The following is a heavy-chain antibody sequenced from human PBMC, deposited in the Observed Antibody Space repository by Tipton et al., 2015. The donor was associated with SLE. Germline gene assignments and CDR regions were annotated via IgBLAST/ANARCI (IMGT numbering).Heavy chain of an antibody. CDR2: IDPSDSYT. Sequence: QLVQSGAEVKKPGESLRISCKGSGYSFTSYWISWVRQMPGKGLEWMGRIDPSDSYTNYSPSFQGHVTISVDTSKNQFSLKLTSVTAADMAVYYCARESGSSGWSLDSWGQGIPVTVSS. CDR3: ARESGSSGWSLDS. V-gene: IGHV5-10-1*01. CDR1: GYSFTSYW. D-gene: IGHD6-13*01. J-gene: IGHJ4*02.